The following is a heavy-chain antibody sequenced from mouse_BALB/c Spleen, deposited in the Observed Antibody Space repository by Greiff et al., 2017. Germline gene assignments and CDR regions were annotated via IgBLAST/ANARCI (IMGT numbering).Heavy chain of an antibody. Sequence: QVQLQQSGPELVKPGASVKISCKASGYAFSSSWMNWVKQRPGQGLEWIGRIYPGDGDTNYNGKFKGKATLTAYQSSSTAYMQLSSLTSVDSAVYFCARRGLGLPYFDYWGQVTTLTVSS. CDR2: IYPGDGDT. CDR1: GYAFSSSW. D-gene: IGHD3-1*01. V-gene: IGHV1-82*01. CDR3: ARRGLGLPYFDY. J-gene: IGHJ2*01.